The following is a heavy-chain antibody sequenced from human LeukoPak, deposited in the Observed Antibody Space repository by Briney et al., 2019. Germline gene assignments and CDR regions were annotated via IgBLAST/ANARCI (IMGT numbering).Heavy chain of an antibody. V-gene: IGHV3-53*01. J-gene: IGHJ4*02. CDR1: GFTVSSNY. Sequence: PGGSLRLSCAASGFTVSSNYMSWVRQAPGKGLEWVSVIYSGGSTYYADSVKGRFTISRDNSKNTLYLQMNSLRAEDTAVYYCAREAGPSGSYSNDYWGQGTLVTVSS. CDR3: AREAGPSGSYSNDY. CDR2: IYSGGST. D-gene: IGHD1-26*01.